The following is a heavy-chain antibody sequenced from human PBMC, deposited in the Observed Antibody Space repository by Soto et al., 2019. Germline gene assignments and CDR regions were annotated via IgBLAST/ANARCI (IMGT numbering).Heavy chain of an antibody. J-gene: IGHJ2*01. V-gene: IGHV3-74*01. D-gene: IGHD1-26*01. CDR2: INSGGSST. Sequence: PGGSLRLSFAASGFTFSSYWMHWVRQAPGKGLVWVSRINSGGSSTSYADSVKGRFTISRDNAKNTLYLQMNSLRAEDTAVYCCARCGSLNWYFDLWGRGTLVTVSS. CDR1: GFTFSSYW. CDR3: ARCGSLNWYFDL.